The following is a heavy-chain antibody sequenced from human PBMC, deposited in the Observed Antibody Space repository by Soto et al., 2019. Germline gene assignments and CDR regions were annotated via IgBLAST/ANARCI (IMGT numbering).Heavy chain of an antibody. J-gene: IGHJ6*02. Sequence: QLQLVESGGDVVQPGRSLRLSFVGSGFSFSSYAMHWVRQAPGKGLEWVAFMSYDGNSEYYTDSVKGRFIISRDNSKSTLYLQMNNLRLEGTAVYYRANDLRVRGLMVEVWGQGTSVTVSS. CDR1: GFSFSSYA. V-gene: IGHV3-30*18. D-gene: IGHD3-10*01. CDR2: MSYDGNSE. CDR3: ANDLRVRGLMVEV.